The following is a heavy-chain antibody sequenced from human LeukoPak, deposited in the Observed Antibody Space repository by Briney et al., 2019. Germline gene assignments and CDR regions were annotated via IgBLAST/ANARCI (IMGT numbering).Heavy chain of an antibody. V-gene: IGHV4-30-2*01. CDR1: GGSISSGGSS. D-gene: IGHD3-10*01. J-gene: IGHJ4*02. CDR2: IYHSGST. Sequence: SQTLSLTCAVSGGSISSGGSSWSWIRQPPGKCLEWIGYIYHSGSTYYNPSLKSRVTISVDRSKNQFSLKLSSVTAADTAVYYCASLWFGESYDFDYWGQGTLVTVSS. CDR3: ASLWFGESYDFDY.